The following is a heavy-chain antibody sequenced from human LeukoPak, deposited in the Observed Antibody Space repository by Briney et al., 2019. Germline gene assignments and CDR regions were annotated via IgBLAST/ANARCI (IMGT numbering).Heavy chain of an antibody. CDR2: IYPGDSDT. D-gene: IGHD5-18*01. Sequence: GESLKISCKGSGYSFTSYWIGWVRQMPGKGLEWMGVIYPGDSDTRYSPSFQGQVTISADKSISTAYLQWSSLKASDTAMYDCARHAGDTAMVGYFDLWDRGTLVTVSS. CDR3: ARHAGDTAMVGYFDL. V-gene: IGHV5-51*01. J-gene: IGHJ2*01. CDR1: GYSFTSYW.